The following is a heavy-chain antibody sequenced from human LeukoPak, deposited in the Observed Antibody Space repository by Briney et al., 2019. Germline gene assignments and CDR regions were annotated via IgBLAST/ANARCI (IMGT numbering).Heavy chain of an antibody. V-gene: IGHV4-59*13. Sequence: SEPLSLTCTVSGGSISSYYWSWIRQPPGKGLEWIGYIYYSGSTNYNPSLKSRVTISVDTSKNQFSLKLSSVTAADTAVYYCARLDSMGPDYYDSSGYPYYFDYWGQGTLVTVSS. CDR3: ARLDSMGPDYYDSSGYPYYFDY. J-gene: IGHJ4*02. D-gene: IGHD3-22*01. CDR2: IYYSGST. CDR1: GGSISSYY.